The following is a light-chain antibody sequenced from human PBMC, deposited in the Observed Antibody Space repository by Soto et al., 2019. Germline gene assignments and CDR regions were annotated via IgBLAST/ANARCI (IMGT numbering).Light chain of an antibody. Sequence: QSVLTQPPSVSGAPGQRVTISCTGSSSNIGAGYDVHWYQQLPGTAPKLLIYGNSNRPSGVPDRFSGSKSGTSASLAITGLQAEDEADYDCQSYDSSLSGWVLGGGTKLTVL. CDR2: GNS. CDR1: SSNIGAGYD. V-gene: IGLV1-40*01. CDR3: QSYDSSLSGWV. J-gene: IGLJ3*02.